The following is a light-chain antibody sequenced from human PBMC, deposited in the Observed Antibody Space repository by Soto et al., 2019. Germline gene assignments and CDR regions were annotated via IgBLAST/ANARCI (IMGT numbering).Light chain of an antibody. V-gene: IGLV2-23*01. Sequence: QSVLTQSASVSGSPGQSITISCTGTSSDVGSYNLVSWYRQHPGKAPKLMIYEGTKRPSGVSNRFSASKSGNTASLTISGLQAEDEADYYCCAYAGSSTYVFGTGTKLTVL. J-gene: IGLJ1*01. CDR1: SSDVGSYNL. CDR3: CAYAGSSTYV. CDR2: EGT.